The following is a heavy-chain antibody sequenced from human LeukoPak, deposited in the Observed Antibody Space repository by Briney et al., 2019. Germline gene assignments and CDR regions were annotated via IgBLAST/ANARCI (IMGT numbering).Heavy chain of an antibody. J-gene: IGHJ6*03. Sequence: PGGSLRLSCAASGFTFSSYGMHWVRQAPGKGLEWVAFIRYDGSNKYYADSVKGRFTISRDNSKNTLYLQMNSLRAEDTAVYYCAKDRGSMTTNNYYMDVWGKGTTVTISS. V-gene: IGHV3-30*02. D-gene: IGHD4-11*01. CDR2: IRYDGSNK. CDR1: GFTFSSYG. CDR3: AKDRGSMTTNNYYMDV.